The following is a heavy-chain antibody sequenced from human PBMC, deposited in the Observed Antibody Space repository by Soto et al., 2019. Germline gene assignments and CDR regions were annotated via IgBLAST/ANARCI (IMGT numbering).Heavy chain of an antibody. D-gene: IGHD6-13*01. CDR1: GYSFTSYW. CDR2: IYPGDSDT. J-gene: IGHJ6*02. CDR3: ARALGLLPRIAAAGTGYYYYGMDV. Sequence: GESLKISCKGSGYSFTSYWIGWVRQMPGKGLEWMGIIYPGDSDTRYSPSFQGQVTISADKSISTAYLQWSSLKASDTAMYYCARALGLLPRIAAAGTGYYYYGMDVWGQGTTVTVSS. V-gene: IGHV5-51*01.